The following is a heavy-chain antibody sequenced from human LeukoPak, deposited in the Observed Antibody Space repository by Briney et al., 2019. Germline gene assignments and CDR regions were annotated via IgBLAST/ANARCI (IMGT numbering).Heavy chain of an antibody. J-gene: IGHJ6*03. Sequence: SVTVSCKASGGTSNTYTITWVRQAPGQGLEWMGGIIPLFRTPNYAQTFQGRVTITTDESTSTAYMELSSLKSEDTAIYYCARVDRSYFYLDVWGKGTTVTVSS. V-gene: IGHV1-69*05. CDR2: IIPLFRTP. CDR1: GGTSNTYT. CDR3: ARVDRSYFYLDV.